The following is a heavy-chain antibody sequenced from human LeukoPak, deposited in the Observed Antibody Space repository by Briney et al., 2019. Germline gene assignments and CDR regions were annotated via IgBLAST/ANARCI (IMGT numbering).Heavy chain of an antibody. D-gene: IGHD4-23*01. J-gene: IGHJ4*02. CDR2: INDRGHT. CDR3: ARDPTTVVTTPYYFDF. V-gene: IGHV4-34*01. Sequence: TSETLSLTCAVHGGSFSGYHWNWIRQSPGKGQEWIGEINDRGHTNYNPSLESRVTISVDTSKKQFSLKLNSVTAADTAVYYCARDPTTVVTTPYYFDFWGQGTLVTVSS. CDR1: GGSFSGYH.